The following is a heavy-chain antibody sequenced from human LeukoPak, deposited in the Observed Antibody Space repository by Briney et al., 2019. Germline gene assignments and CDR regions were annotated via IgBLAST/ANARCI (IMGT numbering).Heavy chain of an antibody. CDR1: GGSFSGYY. D-gene: IGHD6-19*01. CDR2: INHSGST. V-gene: IGHV4-34*01. CDR3: ARGLSGWRFLDP. Sequence: SETLSLTCAVYGGSFSGYYWSWIRQPPGKGLEWIGEINHSGSTNYNPSLESRVTISVDTSKNQFPLKLSSVTAADTAVYYCARGLSGWRFLDPWGQGTLVTVSS. J-gene: IGHJ5*02.